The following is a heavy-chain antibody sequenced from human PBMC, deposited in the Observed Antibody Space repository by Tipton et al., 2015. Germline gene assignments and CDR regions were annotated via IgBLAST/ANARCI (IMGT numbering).Heavy chain of an antibody. CDR3: ARVSHYGDIDS. CDR1: GGSISSYY. CDR2: IYYTGTP. J-gene: IGHJ4*02. V-gene: IGHV4-59*04. Sequence: TLSLTCTVSGGSISSYYWSWIRQPPGKGLEWIANIYYTGTPFYSLSLKSRVTISVDTSKNQFSLQLTSVTAIDTAVYYCARVSHYGDIDSWGQGTLVTVSS. D-gene: IGHD4-17*01.